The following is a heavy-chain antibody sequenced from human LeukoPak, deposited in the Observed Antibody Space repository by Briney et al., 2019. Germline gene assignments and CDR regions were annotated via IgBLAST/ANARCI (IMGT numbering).Heavy chain of an antibody. CDR2: INGDGSWT. J-gene: IGHJ4*02. Sequence: GGSLRLSCAASGNYWMHWVRQAPGKGLVWVSHINGDGSWTTYADSVKGRFTISKDNAKNTVYLQMNNLRAEDTAVYYCVSFYETYWGRGTLVTVSS. CDR1: GNYW. CDR3: VSFYETY. V-gene: IGHV3-74*01. D-gene: IGHD2-2*01.